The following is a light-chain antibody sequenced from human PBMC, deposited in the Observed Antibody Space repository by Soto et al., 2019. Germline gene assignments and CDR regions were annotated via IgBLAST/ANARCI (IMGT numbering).Light chain of an antibody. Sequence: EIVMTQSPATLPVSPGERATLSCRASQSVSSNLAWYQQKPGQAPRLLIYGASTRATGIPARFSGSGSGTDFTLTISRLQSEDFACYYCQQYNNWPPIFTFGPGTKVDIK. CDR1: QSVSSN. CDR3: QQYNNWPPIFT. V-gene: IGKV3-15*01. J-gene: IGKJ3*01. CDR2: GAS.